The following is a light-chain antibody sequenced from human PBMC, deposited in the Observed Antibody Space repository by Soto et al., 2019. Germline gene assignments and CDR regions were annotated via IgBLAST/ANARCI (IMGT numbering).Light chain of an antibody. CDR2: DAS. Sequence: EIVLTQSPATLSLSPGERATLSCRASQSVNSYLAWYQQKPGQAPRLLIYDASNRATGIPARFSGRGSGADSTLTISSLEPEDFAVYYCQQRSDWPWGTFGQGTKLEIK. CDR1: QSVNSY. V-gene: IGKV3-11*01. J-gene: IGKJ2*02. CDR3: QQRSDWPWGT.